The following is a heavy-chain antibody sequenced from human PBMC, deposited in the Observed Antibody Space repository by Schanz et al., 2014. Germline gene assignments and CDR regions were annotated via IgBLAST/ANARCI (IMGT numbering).Heavy chain of an antibody. V-gene: IGHV3-53*01. CDR3: ARDGGRDGYNLAFDA. D-gene: IGHD5-12*01. Sequence: EVQLVESGGGLIQPGGSLRLSCAVSGFSVSTNYMSWVRQAPGKGLEWVSSIYINSGSTNYADSVKGRFIISRDSSKNTLFLQMNSLRAEDTAVYFCARDGGRDGYNLAFDAWGQGTLVTVSS. CDR2: IYINSGST. CDR1: GFSVSTNY. J-gene: IGHJ3*01.